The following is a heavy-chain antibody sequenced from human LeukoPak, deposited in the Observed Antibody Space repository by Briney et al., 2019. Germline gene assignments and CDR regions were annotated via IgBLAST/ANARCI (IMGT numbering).Heavy chain of an antibody. Sequence: SETLSLTCAVYGGSFSGYYWSWIRQPPGKGLEWIGEINHSGSTNYNPSLKSRVTISVDTSKNQFSLKLSSVTAADTAVYYCARGSVTMVRGVYEINWFDPWGQGTLVTVSS. V-gene: IGHV4-34*01. J-gene: IGHJ5*02. D-gene: IGHD3-10*01. CDR3: ARGSVTMVRGVYEINWFDP. CDR1: GGSFSGYY. CDR2: INHSGST.